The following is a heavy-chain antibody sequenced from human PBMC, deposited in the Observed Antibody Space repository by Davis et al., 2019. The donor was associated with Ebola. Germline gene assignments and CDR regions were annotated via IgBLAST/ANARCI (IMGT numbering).Heavy chain of an antibody. J-gene: IGHJ6*02. D-gene: IGHD5-12*01. CDR2: ISGSGGST. CDR1: GFTFSSYA. CDR3: ARAVNIVATTYYYYGMDV. V-gene: IGHV3-23*01. Sequence: GSLRLSCAASGFTFSSYAMSWVRQAPGKGLEWVSAISGSGGSTYYADSVKGRFTISRDNSKNTLYLQMNSLRDEDTAVYYCARAVNIVATTYYYYGMDVWGQGTTVTVSS.